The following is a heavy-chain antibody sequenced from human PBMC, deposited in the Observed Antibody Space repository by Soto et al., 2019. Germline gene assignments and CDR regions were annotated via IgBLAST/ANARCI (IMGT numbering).Heavy chain of an antibody. J-gene: IGHJ6*03. CDR1: GFTFSSYG. CDR2: IWYDGSNK. Sequence: GGSLRLSCAASGFTFSSYGMHWVRQAPGKGLEWVAVIWYDGSNKYYADSVKGRFTISRDNSKNTLYLQMDSLRAEDTAVYYCARDPYDFWSGFYYYYYMDVWGKGTTVTVSS. CDR3: ARDPYDFWSGFYYYYYMDV. V-gene: IGHV3-33*01. D-gene: IGHD3-3*01.